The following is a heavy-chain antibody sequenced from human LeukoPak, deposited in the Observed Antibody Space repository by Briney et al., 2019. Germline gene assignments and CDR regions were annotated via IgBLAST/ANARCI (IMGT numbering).Heavy chain of an antibody. Sequence: SETLSLTCTVSGGSISSYYWSWIRQPAGKGLEWIGRIYTSGSTNYNPSLKSRVTMPVDTSKNQFSLKLSSVTAADTAVYYCARDSPYSSSWPHYGMDVWGQGTTVTVSS. V-gene: IGHV4-4*07. J-gene: IGHJ6*02. CDR2: IYTSGST. D-gene: IGHD6-13*01. CDR3: ARDSPYSSSWPHYGMDV. CDR1: GGSISSYY.